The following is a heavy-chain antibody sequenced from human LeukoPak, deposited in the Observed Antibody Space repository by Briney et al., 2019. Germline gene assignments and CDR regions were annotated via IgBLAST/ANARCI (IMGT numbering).Heavy chain of an antibody. Sequence: GASVKVSYKASGYTFTSYGISWVRQAPGQGLEWMGWISAYNGNTNYAQKLQGRVTMTTDTSTSTAYMELRSLRSDDTAVYYCARSPSPYYYSSGYNYWGQGTLVTVSS. CDR2: ISAYNGNT. CDR3: ARSPSPYYYSSGYNY. D-gene: IGHD3-22*01. CDR1: GYTFTSYG. J-gene: IGHJ4*02. V-gene: IGHV1-18*01.